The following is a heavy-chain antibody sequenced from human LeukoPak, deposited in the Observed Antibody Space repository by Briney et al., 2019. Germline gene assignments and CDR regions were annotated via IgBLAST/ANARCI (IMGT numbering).Heavy chain of an antibody. D-gene: IGHD2-8*02. CDR2: IYYSGST. J-gene: IGHJ3*02. Sequence: SQTLSLTCTVSGGSISSGGYYWSWIRQHPGKGLEWIGYIYYSGSTYYNPSLKSRVTISVDTSKNQFSLKLSSVTAADTAVYYCARAIMGTGAFDIWGQGTKVTVSS. V-gene: IGHV4-31*03. CDR1: GGSISSGGYY. CDR3: ARAIMGTGAFDI.